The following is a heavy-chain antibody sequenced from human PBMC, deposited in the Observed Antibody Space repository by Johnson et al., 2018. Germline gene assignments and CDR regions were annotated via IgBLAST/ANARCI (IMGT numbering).Heavy chain of an antibody. CDR1: GFTFSTYG. J-gene: IGHJ3*02. CDR3: ARDEGDAFDI. V-gene: IGHV3-33*01. Sequence: QVQLVESGGGVVQPGRSLRLSCAASGFTFSTYGMHWVRQAPGKGLEWVAVIWYDGSNKYYVDSVKGRFTISRDNSKNTLYLQMNSLRAEDTDVYYCARDEGDAFDIWGQGTMVTVSS. CDR2: IWYDGSNK.